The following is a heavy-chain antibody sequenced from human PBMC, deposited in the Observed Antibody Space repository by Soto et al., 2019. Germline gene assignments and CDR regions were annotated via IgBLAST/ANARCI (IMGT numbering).Heavy chain of an antibody. CDR1: GGTFRSYA. CDR2: IIPIFGTA. D-gene: IGHD3-16*02. J-gene: IGHJ5*02. CDR3: ARVGDYDDVWGSYRSADGRFDP. V-gene: IGHV1-69*01. Sequence: QVQLVQSGAEVKKPGSSVKVSCKASGGTFRSYAISWVRQAPGQGLEWMGGIIPIFGTANYAQKFQGRVTITADESTSTAYIERSSLRSEDTAVYYCARVGDYDDVWGSYRSADGRFDPWGQGTLVTVSS.